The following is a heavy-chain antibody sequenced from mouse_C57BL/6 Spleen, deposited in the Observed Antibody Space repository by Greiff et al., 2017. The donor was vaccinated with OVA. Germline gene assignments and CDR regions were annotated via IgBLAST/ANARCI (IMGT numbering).Heavy chain of an antibody. CDR3: TDYYSNSAWFAY. D-gene: IGHD2-5*01. CDR1: GFTFSNYW. CDR2: IRLKSDNYAT. J-gene: IGHJ3*01. Sequence: EVKLEESGGGLVQPGGSMKLSCVASGFTFSNYWMNWVRQSPEKGLEWVAQIRLKSDNYATHYAESVKGRFTISRDDSKSSVYLQMNNLRAEDTGIYYCTDYYSNSAWFAYWGQGTLVTVSA. V-gene: IGHV6-3*01.